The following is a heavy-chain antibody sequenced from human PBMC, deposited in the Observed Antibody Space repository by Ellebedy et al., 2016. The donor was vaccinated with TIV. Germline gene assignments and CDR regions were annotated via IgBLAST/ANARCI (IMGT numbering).Heavy chain of an antibody. J-gene: IGHJ3*02. CDR2: INQDGSDK. CDR1: GFTFNSYW. V-gene: IGHV3-7*01. Sequence: GESLKISCAASGFTFNSYWMTWVRQAPGKGLEWVANINQDGSDKYYVDSVKGRFTIARDNAKNSLYLQMSSLRVEDTAVYYCATDGSYGDYRFPAHAFTMWGQGTMVTVSS. D-gene: IGHD4-17*01. CDR3: ATDGSYGDYRFPAHAFTM.